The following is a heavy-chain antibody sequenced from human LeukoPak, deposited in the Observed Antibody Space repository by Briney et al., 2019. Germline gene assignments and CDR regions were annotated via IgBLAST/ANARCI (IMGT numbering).Heavy chain of an antibody. CDR2: INHRGST. D-gene: IGHD6-13*01. V-gene: IGHV4-38-2*01. CDR3: AGAPTSWYENAFDI. Sequence: SETLSLTCGVSGYAISSGYYGGWIRQPPGKGLEWIGSINHRGSTYYNPSLKSRVTISVETFNNQFSLKLNSVTAADTAVYYCAGAPTSWYENAFDIWGQGTMVTVSS. CDR1: GYAISSGYY. J-gene: IGHJ3*02.